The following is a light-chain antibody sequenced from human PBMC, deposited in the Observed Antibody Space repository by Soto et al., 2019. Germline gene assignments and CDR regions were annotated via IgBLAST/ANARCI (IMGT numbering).Light chain of an antibody. V-gene: IGLV2-14*03. CDR3: CSYSGSSTIVV. CDR2: DVN. Sequence: QSVLTQPASVSGSPGQSITISCTGTSSDVGGYNFVSWYQQHPGKAPRLMILDVNNRPSGVSTRFSGSKSGNTASLTISGLQAEDEADDYCCSYSGSSTIVVFGGGTQLTVL. J-gene: IGLJ2*01. CDR1: SSDVGGYNF.